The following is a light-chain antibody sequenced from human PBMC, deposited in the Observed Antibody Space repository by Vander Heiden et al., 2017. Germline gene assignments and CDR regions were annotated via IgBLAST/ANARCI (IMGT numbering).Light chain of an antibody. CDR2: DTS. CDR3: QQYGNSQYT. CDR1: QSVSRTY. J-gene: IGKJ2*01. V-gene: IGKV3-20*01. Sequence: EFVLTQSPGTLSLSPGERAALSCRASQSVSRTYLGWYQQKPGQAPRLLIYDTSSRATGIPDRFSGSGSGTDFTLTISRLEPEDFAVYYCQQYGNSQYTFGQGTKLEIK.